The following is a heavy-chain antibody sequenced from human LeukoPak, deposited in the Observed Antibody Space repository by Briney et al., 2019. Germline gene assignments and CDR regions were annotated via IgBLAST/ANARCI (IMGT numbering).Heavy chain of an antibody. J-gene: IGHJ5*02. CDR2: INPTGTTT. CDR3: ARDNSVGDIAWWFDP. V-gene: IGHV1-46*01. Sequence: ASVKVSCNASGYTFINNWMHWVRQAPGQGLEWVGLINPTGTTTLYAQKFQGRVTLTRDMSTSTDYMELRSLKSEDTAVYYCARDNSVGDIAWWFDPWGQGTLVTVSS. D-gene: IGHD3-10*01. CDR1: GYTFINNW.